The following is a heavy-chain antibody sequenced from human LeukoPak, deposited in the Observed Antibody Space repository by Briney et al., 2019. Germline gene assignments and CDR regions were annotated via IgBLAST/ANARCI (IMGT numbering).Heavy chain of an antibody. V-gene: IGHV3-21*01. CDR2: ISTSSSYI. CDR1: GFTFSKYG. D-gene: IGHD4-23*01. Sequence: GGSLRLSCAASGFTFSKYGMNWGRQAPGKGLEWVSSISTSSSYIYYADSVKGRFTISRDNAKNSLYLQMNSLRAEDTAVYYCARDDYGGLDYWGQGTLVTVSS. J-gene: IGHJ4*02. CDR3: ARDDYGGLDY.